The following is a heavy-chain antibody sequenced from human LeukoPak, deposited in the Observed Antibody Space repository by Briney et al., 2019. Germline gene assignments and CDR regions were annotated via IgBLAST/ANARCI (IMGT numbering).Heavy chain of an antibody. J-gene: IGHJ3*02. CDR3: ARHINTYYYDSSGNGRAFDI. D-gene: IGHD3-22*01. V-gene: IGHV5-51*01. Sequence: GESLKISCKGSGYSFTSYWIGWVRQMPGEGLEWMGIIYPGDSDTRYSPSFQGQVTISADKSISTAYLQWSSLKASDTAMYYCARHINTYYYDSSGNGRAFDIWGQGTMVTVSS. CDR1: GYSFTSYW. CDR2: IYPGDSDT.